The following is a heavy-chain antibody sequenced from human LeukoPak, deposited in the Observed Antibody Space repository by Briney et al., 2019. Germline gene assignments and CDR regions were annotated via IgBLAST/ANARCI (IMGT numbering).Heavy chain of an antibody. J-gene: IGHJ5*02. V-gene: IGHV4-30-2*01. CDR1: GGSISSGGYS. D-gene: IGHD3-22*01. Sequence: SETLSLTCAVSGGSISSGGYSWSWIRQPPGKGLEWIGYIYHSGSTYYNPSLKSRVTISVDRSKNQFSLKLSSVTAADTAVYYCARAGMGGNYYDSSGYYYVWFDPWGQGTLATVSS. CDR3: ARAGMGGNYYDSSGYYYVWFDP. CDR2: IYHSGST.